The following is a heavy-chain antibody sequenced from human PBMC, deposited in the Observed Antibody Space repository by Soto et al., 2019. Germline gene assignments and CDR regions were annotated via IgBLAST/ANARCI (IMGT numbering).Heavy chain of an antibody. CDR3: ARVGCSGGTCYTEKYYFDY. J-gene: IGHJ4*02. V-gene: IGHV4-4*02. CDR1: GGSISSSNW. CDR2: IYHSGRT. Sequence: QVQLQESGPGLVKPSGTLSLTCAVSGGSISSSNWWSWVRQPPGKGLEWIGEIYHSGRTNYNPSRKSRVTISVDNSKILFSLKLTSVNAADTAVYYCARVGCSGGTCYTEKYYFDYWGQGTLGTVSS. D-gene: IGHD2-15*01.